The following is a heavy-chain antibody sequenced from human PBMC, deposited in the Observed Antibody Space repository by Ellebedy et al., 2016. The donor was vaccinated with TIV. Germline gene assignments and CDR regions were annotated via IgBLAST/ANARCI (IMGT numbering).Heavy chain of an antibody. V-gene: IGHV1-46*04. Sequence: AASVKVSCKASGYTFTSYFMHWVRQAPGQGLEWMGIINPSDGSTTYAQKLQGRVTMTRDTSTSTVYMELSSLRSEATAVYYCARARSSGWLHTPDYWGQGTLVTVSS. CDR1: GYTFTSYF. J-gene: IGHJ4*02. D-gene: IGHD6-19*01. CDR3: ARARSSGWLHTPDY. CDR2: INPSDGST.